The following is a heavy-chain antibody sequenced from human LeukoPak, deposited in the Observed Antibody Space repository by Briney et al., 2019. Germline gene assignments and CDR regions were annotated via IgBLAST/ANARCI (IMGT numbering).Heavy chain of an antibody. V-gene: IGHV3-33*01. CDR1: GFTFSDYG. J-gene: IGHJ5*02. D-gene: IGHD2-2*01. CDR3: ARDRSSTRWFDP. CDR2: IWSDGSDK. Sequence: SGGSLRLSCAASGFTFSDYGMHWVRQAPGKGLEWVAVIWSDGSDKYQADSVKGRFTISRDNSKNTLYLQMDGLRAEDTAVYYCARDRSSTRWFDPWGQGTLVTVSS.